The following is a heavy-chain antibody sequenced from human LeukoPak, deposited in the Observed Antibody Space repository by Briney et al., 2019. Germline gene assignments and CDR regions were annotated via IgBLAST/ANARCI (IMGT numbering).Heavy chain of an antibody. V-gene: IGHV3-23*01. CDR3: TKPAISSRGWYYDY. J-gene: IGHJ4*02. D-gene: IGHD6-19*01. Sequence: GWSLRLSCTASGFTFSTYGMHWVRQAPGKGLEWVSAINDSGGSTYYADSVKGRFTISRDNSKNTLYLQMNSLRAEDTAVYYCTKPAISSRGWYYDYWGQGTLVTISS. CDR2: INDSGGST. CDR1: GFTFSTYG.